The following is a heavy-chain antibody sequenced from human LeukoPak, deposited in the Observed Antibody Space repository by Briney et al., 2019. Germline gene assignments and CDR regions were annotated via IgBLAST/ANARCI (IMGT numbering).Heavy chain of an antibody. V-gene: IGHV4-34*01. Sequence: SETLSLTCAVYGGSFSGYYWSWIRQPPGKGLEWIGEINHSGSTNYNPSLKSRVTISVDTSKNQFSLKLSSVTAADTAVYYCARGNREGWLDPWGQGTLVTVSS. CDR2: INHSGST. CDR3: ARGNREGWLDP. CDR1: GGSFSGYY. J-gene: IGHJ5*02. D-gene: IGHD1-14*01.